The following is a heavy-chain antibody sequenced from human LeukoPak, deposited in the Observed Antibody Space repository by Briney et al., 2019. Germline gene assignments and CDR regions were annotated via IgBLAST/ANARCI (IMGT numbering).Heavy chain of an antibody. Sequence: ASVTVSCKASGYTFTSYGISWVRQAPGQGLEGMGWISAYNGNTIYAQKLQGRVTMTTDTSTSTAYMELRSLRSDDTAVYYCARDCSGGSCYSYYYYGMDVWGKGTTVTVSS. J-gene: IGHJ6*04. D-gene: IGHD2-15*01. V-gene: IGHV1-18*04. CDR3: ARDCSGGSCYSYYYYGMDV. CDR2: ISAYNGNT. CDR1: GYTFTSYG.